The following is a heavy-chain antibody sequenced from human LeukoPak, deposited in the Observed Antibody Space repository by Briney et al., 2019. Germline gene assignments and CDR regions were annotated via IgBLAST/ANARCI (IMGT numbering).Heavy chain of an antibody. CDR3: ARDRGEWYFDY. J-gene: IGHJ4*02. V-gene: IGHV3-11*01. Sequence: GGSLRLSCAASGFAVSSNYMSWIRQAPGKGLEWVSYISSSGSTIYYADSVKGRFTISRDNAKNSLYLQMNSLRAEDTAVYYCARDRGEWYFDYWGQGTLVTVSS. CDR1: GFAVSSNY. D-gene: IGHD3-16*01. CDR2: ISSSGSTI.